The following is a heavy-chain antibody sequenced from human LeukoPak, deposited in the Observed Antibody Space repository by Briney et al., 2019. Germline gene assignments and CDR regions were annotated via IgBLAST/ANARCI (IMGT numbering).Heavy chain of an antibody. CDR3: ARRSSGGKFDY. J-gene: IGHJ4*02. CDR1: GGSIISSSYY. D-gene: IGHD2-15*01. Sequence: SETLSLTCTVSGGSIISSSYYWGWIRQPPGKGLEWIGSIYYSGSTYYNPPLKSRVTISVDTSKNQFSLKLSSVTAADTAVYYCARRSSGGKFDYWGQGTLVTVSS. V-gene: IGHV4-39*01. CDR2: IYYSGST.